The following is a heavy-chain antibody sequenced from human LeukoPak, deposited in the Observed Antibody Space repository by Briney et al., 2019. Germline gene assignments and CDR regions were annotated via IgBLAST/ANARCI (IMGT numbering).Heavy chain of an antibody. CDR1: GFTFSSYW. D-gene: IGHD6-13*01. J-gene: IGHJ6*02. CDR2: IKQDGSEK. CDR3: ASSYSSSWFYYYYGMDV. V-gene: IGHV3-7*01. Sequence: GGSLRLSCAASGFTFSSYWMSWVRQAPGKGLEWVANIKQDGSEKYYVDSVKGRFTISRDNAKNSLYLQMNSPRAEDTAVYYCASSYSSSWFYYYYGMDVWGQGTTVTVSS.